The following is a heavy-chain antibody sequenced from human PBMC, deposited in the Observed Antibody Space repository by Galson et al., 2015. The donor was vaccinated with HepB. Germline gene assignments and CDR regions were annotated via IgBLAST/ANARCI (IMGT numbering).Heavy chain of an antibody. D-gene: IGHD3-10*01. CDR3: ARGDNGSGSYSEKGYGMDV. V-gene: IGHV1-2*06. CDR2: INPNSGGT. Sequence: QSGAEVKKPGESLRISCKASGYTFTGYYMHWVRQAPGQGLEWMGRINPNSGGTNYAQKFQGRVTMTRDTSISTAYMELSRLRSDDTAVYYCARGDNGSGSYSEKGYGMDVWGQGTTVTVSS. CDR1: GYTFTGYY. J-gene: IGHJ6*02.